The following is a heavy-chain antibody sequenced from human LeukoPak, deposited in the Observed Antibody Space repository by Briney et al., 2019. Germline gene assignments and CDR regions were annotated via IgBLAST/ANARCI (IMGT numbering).Heavy chain of an antibody. V-gene: IGHV1-69*01. CDR2: IIPLFGTA. Sequence: SVQVSCKASRGTFRSYAISWVRQAPGQGREWMGGIIPLFGTANYAQKFQGRVTITADESTSTAYMELSSLRSEDTAVYYCASLAQGYYGSGSYPGYWGQGTLVTVSS. J-gene: IGHJ4*02. D-gene: IGHD3-10*01. CDR3: ASLAQGYYGSGSYPGY. CDR1: RGTFRSYA.